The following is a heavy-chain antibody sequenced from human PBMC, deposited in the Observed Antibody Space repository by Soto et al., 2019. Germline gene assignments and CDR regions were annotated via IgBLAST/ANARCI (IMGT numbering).Heavy chain of an antibody. CDR1: GGSISSGGYY. Sequence: PSETLSLTCTVSGGSISSGGYYWSWIRQHPGKGLEWIGYIYYSGSTYYSPSLKSRVTISLDTSKKQFSLKLRSVTAADTAVYYCAGDIVEYFHHWGQGTLVTVSS. CDR2: IYYSGST. D-gene: IGHD3-16*02. J-gene: IGHJ1*01. CDR3: AGDIVEYFHH. V-gene: IGHV4-31*03.